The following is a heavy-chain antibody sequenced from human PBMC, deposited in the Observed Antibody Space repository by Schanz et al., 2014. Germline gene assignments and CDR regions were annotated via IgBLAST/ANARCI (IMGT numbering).Heavy chain of an antibody. J-gene: IGHJ3*02. CDR3: AFDRDDAYDI. CDR1: GGTFSSYT. Sequence: QVPLVQSGAEVKRPGSSVKVSCKASGGTFSSYTISWVRQAPGQGLEWMGRIYLSDGSTRYAQKFQGRVTVTRDTSTTTVYMDLSSLISEDTAVYYCAFDRDDAYDIWGQGTTVTVSS. D-gene: IGHD3-9*01. V-gene: IGHV1-69*02. CDR2: IYLSDGST.